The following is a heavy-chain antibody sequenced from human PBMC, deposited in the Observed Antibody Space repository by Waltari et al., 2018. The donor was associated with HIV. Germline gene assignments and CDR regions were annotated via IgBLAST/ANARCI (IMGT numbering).Heavy chain of an antibody. Sequence: QITLRESGPTLVRPTQTLTFTCNFSGFSPATSGVGGGWIRQAPRKTPESRALIYWTNNKSYNPSLKSRVTITKDTSKNQVLFTMTNVDPADKATYYCAHSLPGKLYSYYFDTWGQGTPVSVSS. CDR3: AHSLPGKLYSYYFDT. V-gene: IGHV2-5*01. D-gene: IGHD2-21*01. CDR1: GFSPATSGVG. CDR2: IYWTNNK. J-gene: IGHJ3*02.